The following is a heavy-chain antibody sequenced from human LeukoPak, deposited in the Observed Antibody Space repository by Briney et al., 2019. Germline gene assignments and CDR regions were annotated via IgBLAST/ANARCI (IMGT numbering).Heavy chain of an antibody. CDR2: INSDGSST. CDR1: GFTFSSHW. J-gene: IGHJ6*03. Sequence: GGSLRLSCAASGFTFSSHWMHWVRQAPGKGLVWVSRINSDGSSTSYADSVKGRFTISRDNAKNTLYLQMNSLRAEDTAVYFCARGGTAMTTLDYMDVWGKGTTVTVSS. V-gene: IGHV3-74*01. D-gene: IGHD4-11*01. CDR3: ARGGTAMTTLDYMDV.